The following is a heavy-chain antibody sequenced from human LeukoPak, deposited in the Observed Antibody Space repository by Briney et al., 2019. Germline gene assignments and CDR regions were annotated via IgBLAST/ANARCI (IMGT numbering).Heavy chain of an antibody. CDR1: GDSVSSADSY. D-gene: IGHD4-17*01. J-gene: IGHJ5*02. V-gene: IGHV4-61*08. Sequence: SETLPLTCTVSGDSVSSADSYWSWIRQSPGKGLEWIGYINNGGTTNYNPSLKSRVTISVDTSRNQFSLRLTSVTAADTAVYSCARRMYGDYGYWFDPWGQGTLVTVSS. CDR2: INNGGTT. CDR3: ARRMYGDYGYWFDP.